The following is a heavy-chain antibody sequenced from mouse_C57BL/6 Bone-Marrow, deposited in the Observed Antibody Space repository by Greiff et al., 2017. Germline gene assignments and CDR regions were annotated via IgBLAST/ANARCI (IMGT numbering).Heavy chain of an antibody. Sequence: EVMLVESGGGLVKPGGSLKLSCAASGFTFSSYTMSWVRQTPEKRLQWVAAISGGGGNTYYPDSVKGRFTISRDNDKNSLYLQMSSLRSEDTALEYCSRQVTTVLDTKYFDVWGTGTTVTVAS. CDR2: ISGGGGNT. CDR3: SRQVTTVLDTKYFDV. V-gene: IGHV5-9*01. J-gene: IGHJ1*03. CDR1: GFTFSSYT. D-gene: IGHD1-1*01.